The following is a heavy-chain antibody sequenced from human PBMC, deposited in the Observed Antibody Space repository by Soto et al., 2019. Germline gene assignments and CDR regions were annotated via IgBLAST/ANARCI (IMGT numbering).Heavy chain of an antibody. CDR2: ISAYNGNT. CDR3: ARASQGGVYYDFWSGYYGIIY. D-gene: IGHD3-3*01. Sequence: QVQLVQSGAEVKKPGASVKVSCKASGYTFTSYGISWVRQAPGQGLEWMGWISAYNGNTNYAQKLQGRVTMTTDTSTSKAYMELRSLRSDETAVYYCARASQGGVYYDFWSGYYGIIYWGQGTLVTVSS. CDR1: GYTFTSYG. J-gene: IGHJ4*02. V-gene: IGHV1-18*01.